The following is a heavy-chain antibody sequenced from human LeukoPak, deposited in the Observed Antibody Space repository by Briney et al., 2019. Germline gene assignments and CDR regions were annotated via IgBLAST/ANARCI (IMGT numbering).Heavy chain of an antibody. CDR1: GFIFNNYC. Sequence: GGSLRLSCAASGFIFNNYCMTWVRQAPGEGLEWVANIQQDGSQKYYVDSVKGRFTISRDNSKNALYLQMNSLRVEDTAVYYCARVDIEKDAFDIWGQGTMVTVSS. D-gene: IGHD3-9*01. CDR2: IQQDGSQK. J-gene: IGHJ3*02. V-gene: IGHV3-7*03. CDR3: ARVDIEKDAFDI.